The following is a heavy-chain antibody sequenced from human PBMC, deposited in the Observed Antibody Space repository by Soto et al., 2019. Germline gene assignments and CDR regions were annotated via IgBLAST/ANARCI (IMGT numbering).Heavy chain of an antibody. V-gene: IGHV3-23*01. CDR3: ATVAQRIVGAPRKNPEY. CDR1: GFTLSSYA. Sequence: GGSLRLSCAASGFTLSSYAMSWVRQAPGKGLEWVSAISGSGGSTYYADSVKGRFTISRDNSKNTLYLQMNSLRAEDTAVYYCATVAQRIVGAPRKNPEYWGHGILVTVSS. D-gene: IGHD1-26*01. CDR2: ISGSGGST. J-gene: IGHJ4*01.